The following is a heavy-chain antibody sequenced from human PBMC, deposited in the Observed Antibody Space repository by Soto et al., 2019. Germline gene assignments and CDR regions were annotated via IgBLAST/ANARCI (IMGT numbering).Heavy chain of an antibody. V-gene: IGHV3-9*01. CDR1: GFTFHDSA. CDR2: VTLNSGTI. Sequence: GGSLRLSCAVSGFTFHDSAMHWVRQAPGKGLEWVSSVTLNSGTIGYADPVQGRFTVSRDNARNSLYLQMNSVGAEDTALYFCAKGLCVSTCPFGKWGQGTLVTVSS. CDR3: AKGLCVSTCPFGK. J-gene: IGHJ4*02. D-gene: IGHD3-3*02.